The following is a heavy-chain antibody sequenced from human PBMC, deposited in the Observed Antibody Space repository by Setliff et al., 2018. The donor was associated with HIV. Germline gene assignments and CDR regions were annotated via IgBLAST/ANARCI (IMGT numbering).Heavy chain of an antibody. CDR2: IHTRGSI. CDR3: VRHPREEPQRNYKFDS. CDR1: GGSLSGDY. J-gene: IGHJ4*02. V-gene: IGHV4-4*09. Sequence: PSETLSLTCTVSGGSLSGDYRSWIRQSPGKGLEWIGYIHTRGSINYIPSLKTRATVSLDTSKNQFFLRLTSVTAADTAIYYCVRHPREEPQRNYKFDSWGQGMLVTVSS. D-gene: IGHD1-7*01.